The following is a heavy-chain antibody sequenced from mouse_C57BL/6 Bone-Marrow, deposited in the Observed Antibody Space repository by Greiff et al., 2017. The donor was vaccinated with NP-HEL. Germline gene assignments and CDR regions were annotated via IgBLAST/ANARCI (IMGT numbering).Heavy chain of an antibody. CDR1: GFTFSSYA. CDR2: ISDGGSYT. J-gene: IGHJ3*01. V-gene: IGHV5-4*01. Sequence: EVQLVESGGGLVKPGGSLKLSCAASGFTFSSYAMSWVRQTPEQRLEWVATISDGGSYTYYPNIVKGRFTISRDNAKNNLYLQMSHLKSEDTAMYYCARDYWLPPFAYWGQGTLVTVSA. CDR3: ARDYWLPPFAY. D-gene: IGHD2-2*01.